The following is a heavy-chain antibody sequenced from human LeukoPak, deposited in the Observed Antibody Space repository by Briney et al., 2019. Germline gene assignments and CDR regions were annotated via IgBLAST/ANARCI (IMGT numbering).Heavy chain of an antibody. CDR2: INTNTGNP. Sequence: ASVTVSCKASGYTFTSYAMNWVRQAPGQGLEWMGWINTNTGNPTYAQGFTGRFVFSLDTSVSTAYLQISSLKAEDTAVYYCASVAAAGGGPYNWFDHWGQGTLVTVSS. D-gene: IGHD6-13*01. V-gene: IGHV7-4-1*02. CDR1: GYTFTSYA. J-gene: IGHJ5*02. CDR3: ASVAAAGGGPYNWFDH.